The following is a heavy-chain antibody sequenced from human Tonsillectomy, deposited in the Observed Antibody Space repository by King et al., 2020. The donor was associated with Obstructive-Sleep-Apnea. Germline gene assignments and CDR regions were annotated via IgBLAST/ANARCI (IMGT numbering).Heavy chain of an antibody. CDR1: GFSLSTSGVG. CDR2: IYWDDDN. D-gene: IGHD4/OR15-4a*01. V-gene: IGHV2-5*02. Sequence: TLKESGPTLVKPTQTPTLTCTFSGFSLSTSGVGVGWIRQPPGKALEWLALIYWDDDNLYSPSLRTRLTITKDTSKNQVVLTMTNMDPVDSATYFCAHRRGATYFFDYWGQGTLVTVS. J-gene: IGHJ4*02. CDR3: AHRRGATYFFDY.